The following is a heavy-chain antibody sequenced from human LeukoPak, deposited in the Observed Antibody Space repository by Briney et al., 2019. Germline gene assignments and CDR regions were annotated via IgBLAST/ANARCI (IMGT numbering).Heavy chain of an antibody. Sequence: GGSLRLSCAASGFTFSSYTMNWVRQAPGKGLEWVSSISSSSTYINYADSVKGRFTISRDNAKNSLYLQMNSLRAEDTAVYYCARDRSPGNFDYWGQGTLVTVSS. D-gene: IGHD3-10*01. V-gene: IGHV3-21*01. CDR2: ISSSSTYI. J-gene: IGHJ4*02. CDR3: ARDRSPGNFDY. CDR1: GFTFSSYT.